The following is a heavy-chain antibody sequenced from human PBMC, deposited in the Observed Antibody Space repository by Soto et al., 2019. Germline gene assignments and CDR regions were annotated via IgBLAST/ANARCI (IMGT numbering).Heavy chain of an antibody. D-gene: IGHD6-13*01. CDR1: GFTFGDYA. V-gene: IGHV3-49*03. J-gene: IGHJ4*02. Sequence: GGSLRLSCTASGFTFGDYAMSWFRQAPGKGLEWVGFIRSKAYGGTTEYAASVKGRFTISRDDSKSIAYLQMNSLKTEDTAVYYCTREGTSSSWYQDFDYWGQGTLDTVSS. CDR3: TREGTSSSWYQDFDY. CDR2: IRSKAYGGTT.